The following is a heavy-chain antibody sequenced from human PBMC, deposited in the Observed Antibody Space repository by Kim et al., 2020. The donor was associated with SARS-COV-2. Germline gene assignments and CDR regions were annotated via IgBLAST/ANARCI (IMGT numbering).Heavy chain of an antibody. CDR2: IYYSGST. Sequence: SETLSLTCTVSGGSISSGGYYWSWIRQHPGKGLEWIGYIYYSGSTYYNPSLKSRVTISVDTSKNQFSLKLSSVTAADTAVYYCARDQRVFADVWGQGTTVTVSS. CDR1: GGSISSGGYY. V-gene: IGHV4-31*03. D-gene: IGHD6-13*01. CDR3: ARDQRVFADV. J-gene: IGHJ6*02.